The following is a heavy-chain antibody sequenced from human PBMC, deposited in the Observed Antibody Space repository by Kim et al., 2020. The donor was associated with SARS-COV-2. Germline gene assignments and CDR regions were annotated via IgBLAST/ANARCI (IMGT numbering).Heavy chain of an antibody. D-gene: IGHD2-21*01. CDR1: GGSISSYY. Sequence: SETLSLTCTVSGGSISSYYWSWIRQPPGKGLEWIGYIYYSGSTNYNPSLKSRVTISVDTSKNQFSLKLSSVTAADTAVYYCARVKDGGDLVFDYWGQGTLVTVSS. CDR2: IYYSGST. CDR3: ARVKDGGDLVFDY. J-gene: IGHJ4*02. V-gene: IGHV4-59*13.